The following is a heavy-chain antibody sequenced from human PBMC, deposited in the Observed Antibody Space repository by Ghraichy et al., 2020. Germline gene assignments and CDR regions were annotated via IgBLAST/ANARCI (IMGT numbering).Heavy chain of an antibody. CDR2: IIPIFGTA. V-gene: IGHV1-69*13. J-gene: IGHJ3*02. D-gene: IGHD3-10*01. CDR1: GGTFSSYA. CDR3: ARGITMVRGVINPIPDAFDI. Sequence: SVKVSCKASGGTFSSYAISWVRQAPGQGLEWMGGIIPIFGTANYAQKFQGRVTITADESTSTAYMELSSLRSEDTAVYYCARGITMVRGVINPIPDAFDIWGQGTMVTVSS.